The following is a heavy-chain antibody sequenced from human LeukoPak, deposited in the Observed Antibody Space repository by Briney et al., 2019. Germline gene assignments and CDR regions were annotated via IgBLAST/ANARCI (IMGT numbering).Heavy chain of an antibody. V-gene: IGHV3-74*01. CDR3: AREAGGYSYATHLDY. CDR1: GFTFSSYW. Sequence: GGSLRLSCAASGFTFSSYWMHWVRQAPGKGLVWVSRINSDGSSTSYADSVKGRFTISRDNAKNTLYLQMNSLRAEDTAVYYCAREAGGYSYATHLDYWGQGTLVTVSS. J-gene: IGHJ4*02. D-gene: IGHD5-18*01. CDR2: INSDGSST.